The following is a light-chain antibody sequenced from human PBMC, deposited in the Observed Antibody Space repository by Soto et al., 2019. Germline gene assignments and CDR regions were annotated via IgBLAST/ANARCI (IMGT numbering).Light chain of an antibody. CDR1: QSVSSSY. CDR2: AAS. Sequence: EIVLTQSPGTLSLSPGERATLSCRASQSVSSSYLVWHQQKPGQAPRLLIYAASRRATGIPDRFSGSGSGTDFTLTISSLEPEDFAVYYCQQRSNWPLTFGGGTKVDIK. J-gene: IGKJ4*01. V-gene: IGKV3D-20*02. CDR3: QQRSNWPLT.